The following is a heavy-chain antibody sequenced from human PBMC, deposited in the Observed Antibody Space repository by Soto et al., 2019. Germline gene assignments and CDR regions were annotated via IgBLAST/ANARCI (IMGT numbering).Heavy chain of an antibody. CDR1: GASISSGDYY. J-gene: IGHJ4*02. Sequence: SETLSLTCTVSGASISSGDYYWGWIRQPPGKGLVWIGCISYSRSPYYNPSLTSRLTISVVTSQNQFSLKVSSVTAADTAVYYCVSGIAVTGNGNFDFWGQGSLVTVSS. D-gene: IGHD6-19*01. CDR3: VSGIAVTGNGNFDF. V-gene: IGHV4-30-4*01. CDR2: ISYSRSP.